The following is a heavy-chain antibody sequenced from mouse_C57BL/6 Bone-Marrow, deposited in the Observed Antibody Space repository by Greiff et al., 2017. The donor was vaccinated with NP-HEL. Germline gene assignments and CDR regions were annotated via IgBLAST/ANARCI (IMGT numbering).Heavy chain of an antibody. V-gene: IGHV5-12*01. J-gene: IGHJ1*03. CDR2: ISNGGGST. Sequence: EVKLEESGGGLVQPGGSLKLSCAASGFTFSDYYMYWVRQTPEKRLEWVAYISNGGGSTYYPDTVKGRFTISRDNAKNTLYLQMSRLKSEDTAMYYCARWNYGSFWYFDVWGTGTTVTVSS. D-gene: IGHD1-1*01. CDR1: GFTFSDYY. CDR3: ARWNYGSFWYFDV.